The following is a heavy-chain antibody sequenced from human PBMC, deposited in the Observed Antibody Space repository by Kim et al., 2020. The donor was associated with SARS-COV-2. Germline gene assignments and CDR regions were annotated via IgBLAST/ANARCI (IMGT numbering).Heavy chain of an antibody. CDR2: ISYEGSKK. J-gene: IGHJ3*01. CDR3: AKSTVILWFGQFRNDAF. D-gene: IGHD3-10*01. Sequence: GESLRLSCAASGFNFNNFGFHWVRQAPGKGLEWVAVISYEGSKKNYADSLKGRFIISRDYSKNTVYLELTSLTPEDTAVYYCAKSTVILWFGQFRNDAF. V-gene: IGHV3-30*18. CDR1: GFNFNNFG.